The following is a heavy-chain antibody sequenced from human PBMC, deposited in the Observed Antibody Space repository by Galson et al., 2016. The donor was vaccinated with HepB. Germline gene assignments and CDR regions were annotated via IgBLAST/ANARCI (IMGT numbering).Heavy chain of an antibody. J-gene: IGHJ4*02. Sequence: SLRLSCAASGFSVYTTYMSWVRQVPGKGLEWVCVMSAGVGTYYADSVKGRFTISRDNSKNTLYLQMNTVRGEDSAVYYCATSLEPASLDYFDHWGQGTLVTVSS. D-gene: IGHD1-14*01. V-gene: IGHV3-53*01. CDR2: MSAGVGT. CDR3: ATSLEPASLDYFDH. CDR1: GFSVYTTY.